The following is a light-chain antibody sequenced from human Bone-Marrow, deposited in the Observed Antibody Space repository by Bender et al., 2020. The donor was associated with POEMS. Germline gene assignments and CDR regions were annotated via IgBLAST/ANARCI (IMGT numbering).Light chain of an antibody. V-gene: IGLV2-14*01. CDR1: NSDIGAYNY. CDR3: SSYTTSSTPV. CDR2: DVN. Sequence: QSALTQPASVSGSPGQSITISCTGTNSDIGAYNYVSWYQQRPGKAPELIIYDVNNRPSGISNRFSGSKSGNKASLTISGLQDEDEADYFCSSYTTSSTPVFGGGTKVTVL. J-gene: IGLJ2*01.